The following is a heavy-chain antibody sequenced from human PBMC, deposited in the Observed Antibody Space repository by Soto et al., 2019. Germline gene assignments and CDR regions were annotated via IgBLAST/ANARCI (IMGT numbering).Heavy chain of an antibody. V-gene: IGHV3-9*01. CDR3: AKDIADYDILTGCFDY. J-gene: IGHJ4*02. Sequence: GGSLRLSCAASGFTFSDYAMHWVRQAPGKGLEWVSGISWNSGSIGYADSVKGRFTISRDNAKNSLYLQMNSLRAEDTALYYCAKDIADYDILTGCFDYWGQGTLVTVSS. CDR1: GFTFSDYA. CDR2: ISWNSGSI. D-gene: IGHD3-9*01.